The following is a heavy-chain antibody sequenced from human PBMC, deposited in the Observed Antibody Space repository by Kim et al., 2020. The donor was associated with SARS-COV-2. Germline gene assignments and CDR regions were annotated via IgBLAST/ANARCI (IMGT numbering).Heavy chain of an antibody. CDR2: INPSGGST. D-gene: IGHD3-10*01. CDR1: GHTFTSSH. Sequence: ASVKVSCKASGHTFTSSHIQWVRQAPGQGLEWVGIINPSGGSTTYAQKLQGRVIMTRDTSTGTVYMELSSLRSEDTALYYCARGTWGGGGWGYGSGQYNRFDPWGQGALRTVSS. J-gene: IGHJ5*02. V-gene: IGHV1-46*03. CDR3: ARGTWGGGGWGYGSGQYNRFDP.